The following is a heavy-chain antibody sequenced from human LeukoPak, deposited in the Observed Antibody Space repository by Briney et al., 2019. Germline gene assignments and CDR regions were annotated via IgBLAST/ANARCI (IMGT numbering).Heavy chain of an antibody. Sequence: GGSLRLSCAASGFTVRYNYMSWVRQAPGKGLDGVSVIYSGGSTYYADSVKGRFSISRDNSKNTLYLQMTSLRAEDTAMYYCARNDYGYYFGYWGQGTLVTVSS. CDR3: ARNDYGYYFGY. CDR1: GFTVRYNY. D-gene: IGHD4-17*01. CDR2: IYSGGST. J-gene: IGHJ4*02. V-gene: IGHV3-66*01.